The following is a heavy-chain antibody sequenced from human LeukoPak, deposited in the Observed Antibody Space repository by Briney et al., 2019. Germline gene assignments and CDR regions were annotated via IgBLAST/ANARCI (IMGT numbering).Heavy chain of an antibody. CDR1: GYSLSSGYY. V-gene: IGHV4-38-2*01. CDR3: ARAKCGGDCYPRASNWFDP. J-gene: IGHJ5*02. Sequence: PSETLSLTCAVSGYSLSSGYYWGWIRQPPGKGLEWIGSIYHSGSTYYNPSLKSRVTISVDTSKNQFSLKLSSVTAADTAVYYCARAKCGGDCYPRASNWFDPWGQGTLVTVSS. CDR2: IYHSGST. D-gene: IGHD2-21*02.